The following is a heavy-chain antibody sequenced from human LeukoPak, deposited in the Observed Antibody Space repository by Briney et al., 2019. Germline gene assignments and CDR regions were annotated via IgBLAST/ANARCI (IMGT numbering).Heavy chain of an antibody. CDR3: ARGAGTSADDYYYMDV. V-gene: IGHV3-48*04. D-gene: IGHD1-1*01. Sequence: GGSLRLSCAASGFTFSSYSMNWVRQAPGKGLERVSYISSSSSTIYYADSVKGRFTISRDNAKNSLYLQMNSLRAEDTAVYYCARGAGTSADDYYYMDVWGKGTTVTVSS. J-gene: IGHJ6*03. CDR2: ISSSSSTI. CDR1: GFTFSSYS.